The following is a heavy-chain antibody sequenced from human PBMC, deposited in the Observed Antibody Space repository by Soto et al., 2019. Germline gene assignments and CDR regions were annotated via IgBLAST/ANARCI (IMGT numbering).Heavy chain of an antibody. Sequence: ASVKVSCKVSGYTLTELSMHWVRQAPGKGLEWMGGFDPEDGETIYAQKFQGRVTMTEDTSTDTAYMELSSLRSEDTAVYYCATGNYSSGWFYYYYYGMDVWGQGTTVTVSS. D-gene: IGHD6-19*01. V-gene: IGHV1-24*01. CDR1: GYTLTELS. J-gene: IGHJ6*02. CDR2: FDPEDGET. CDR3: ATGNYSSGWFYYYYYGMDV.